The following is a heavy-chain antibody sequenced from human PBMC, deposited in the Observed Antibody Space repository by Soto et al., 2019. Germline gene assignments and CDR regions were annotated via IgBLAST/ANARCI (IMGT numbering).Heavy chain of an antibody. J-gene: IGHJ6*03. D-gene: IGHD3-22*01. CDR1: GYTFTSYA. V-gene: IGHV1-3*01. Sequence: QVPLVQSGAEVKKPGASVKVSCKASGYTFTSYAMHWVRQAPGQRLEWMGWINAGNGNTKYSQKFQGRVTITRDTSASTAYMELSSLRSEDTAVYYCARDHDSRGQVYYYYYMDVWGKGTTVTVSS. CDR2: INAGNGNT. CDR3: ARDHDSRGQVYYYYYMDV.